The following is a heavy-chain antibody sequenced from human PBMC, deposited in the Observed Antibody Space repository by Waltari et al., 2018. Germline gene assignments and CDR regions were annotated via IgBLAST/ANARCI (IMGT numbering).Heavy chain of an antibody. CDR2: IYHSGGT. CDR1: GYSISSGYY. CDR3: ATDTMYNWNYNGHDAFDI. J-gene: IGHJ3*02. D-gene: IGHD1-7*01. V-gene: IGHV4-38-2*02. Sequence: QVQLQESGPGLVKPSETLSLTFAFSGYSISSGYYRGWVRQPPGKGLEWIGSIYHSGGTYDNPSLKSRVTISVDTSKNQFSLKLSSVTAADTAVYYCATDTMYNWNYNGHDAFDIWGQGTMVTVSS.